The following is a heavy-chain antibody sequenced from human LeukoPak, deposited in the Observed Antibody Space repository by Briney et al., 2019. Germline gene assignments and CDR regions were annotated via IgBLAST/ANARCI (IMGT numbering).Heavy chain of an antibody. V-gene: IGHV3-23*01. CDR2: ISGSGGST. CDR1: GFTFSSYA. Sequence: GGSLRLSCAASGFTFSSYAMSWVRQAPGKGLEWVSAISGSGGSTYYADSVKGRFTISRDNSKNTLYLQMNSLRAEDTAVYYCAKDLDFDGDYTNWFDPWGQGTLVTVSS. D-gene: IGHD4-17*01. J-gene: IGHJ5*02. CDR3: AKDLDFDGDYTNWFDP.